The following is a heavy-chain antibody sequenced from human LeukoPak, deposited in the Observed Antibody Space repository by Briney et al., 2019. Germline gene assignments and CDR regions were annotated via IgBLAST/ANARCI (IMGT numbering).Heavy chain of an antibody. CDR3: ARVNSWTEEPDTGFDY. CDR1: GDTVSNKRSA. Sequence: SQTLSLTCAISGDTVSNKRSAWNWIRQSPSRGLEWLGRTYYRSKWYNDCAVSVKSRITINPDTSKNQFSLQLNSVSPEDTAVYYCARVNSWTEEPDTGFDYWGQGILVTVSS. CDR2: TYYRSKWYN. J-gene: IGHJ4*02. V-gene: IGHV6-1*01. D-gene: IGHD1-14*01.